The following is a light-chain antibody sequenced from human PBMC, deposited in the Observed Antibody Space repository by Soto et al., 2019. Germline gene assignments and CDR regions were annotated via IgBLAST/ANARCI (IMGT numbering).Light chain of an antibody. CDR1: SSDVGGYNY. Sequence: QSALTQPASVSGSPGQSITISCTGTSSDVGGYNYVSWYQHHPGKAPKLMIFEVTNRPSGVSNRFSAFKSGNTASLTISGLRAEDVADYYCISYRLGNTLLVFGGGTKLTVL. J-gene: IGLJ2*01. V-gene: IGLV2-14*01. CDR3: ISYRLGNTLLV. CDR2: EVT.